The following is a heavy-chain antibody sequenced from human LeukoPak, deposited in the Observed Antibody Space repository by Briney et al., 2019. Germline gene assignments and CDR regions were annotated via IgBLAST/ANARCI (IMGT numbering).Heavy chain of an antibody. J-gene: IGHJ4*02. CDR3: ASLKDYGDYGIDY. D-gene: IGHD4-17*01. Sequence: ASVKVSCKASGGTFSSYTISWVRQAPGHGLEWMGRIIPILGIANYAQKFQGRVTITADKSTSTAYMELSSLRSEDTAVYYCASLKDYGDYGIDYWGQGTLVTVSS. CDR1: GGTFSSYT. V-gene: IGHV1-69*02. CDR2: IIPILGIA.